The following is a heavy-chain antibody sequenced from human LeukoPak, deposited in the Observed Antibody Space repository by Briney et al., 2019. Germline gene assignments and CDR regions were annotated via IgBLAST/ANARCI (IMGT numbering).Heavy chain of an antibody. CDR1: GGSISSYY. D-gene: IGHD1-14*01. Sequence: SETLSLTCTVSGGSISSYYWSWIRQPPGKGLEWIGYIYTSGSTNYNPSLKSRVTISVDTSKNQFSLKLSSVTAADTAVYYCARLTDYYYGMDVWGQGTTVTVSS. CDR3: ARLTDYYYGMDV. J-gene: IGHJ6*02. CDR2: IYTSGST. V-gene: IGHV4-4*09.